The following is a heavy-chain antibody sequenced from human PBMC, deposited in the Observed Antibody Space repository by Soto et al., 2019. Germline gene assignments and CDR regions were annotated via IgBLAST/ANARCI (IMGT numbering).Heavy chain of an antibody. J-gene: IGHJ4*02. V-gene: IGHV3-33*01. CDR1: GFTFSNYG. Sequence: GGSLRLSCAASGFTFSNYGMHWVRQAPGKGLEWVAVIWYDGNNKYYADSVKGRFTISRDNSNNTLHVQMTSLRAEDTAVSYSARGLQSLFDYWGQGALVTVSS. CDR3: ARGLQSLFDY. CDR2: IWYDGNNK.